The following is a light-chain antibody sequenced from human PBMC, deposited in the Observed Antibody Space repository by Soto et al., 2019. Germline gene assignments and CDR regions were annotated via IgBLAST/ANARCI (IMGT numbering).Light chain of an antibody. V-gene: IGKV1-39*01. CDR3: QQSYSTPGT. CDR2: AAS. J-gene: IGKJ3*01. Sequence: DIPMNPVPISLAPTVGDRGPLTCRASQSISNYLNWYQQKPGKAPKLLIYAASSLQTGVPSRFSGSASGTDFTLTISSLQPEDFATYYCQQSYSTPGTFGPGTKVDIK. CDR1: QSISNY.